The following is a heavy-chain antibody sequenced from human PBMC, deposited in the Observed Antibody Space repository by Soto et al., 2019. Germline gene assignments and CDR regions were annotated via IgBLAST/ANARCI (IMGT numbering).Heavy chain of an antibody. CDR3: ARGGRGTTNYYYYYMDV. J-gene: IGHJ6*03. CDR2: INPSGGST. Sequence: ASVKVSCKASGYTFTSYYMHWVRQAPGQGLEWMGIINPSGGSTSYAQKFQGRVTMTRDTSTSTVYMELSSLRSEDTAVYYCARGGRGTTNYYYYYMDVWGKGTTVTVSS. V-gene: IGHV1-46*03. CDR1: GYTFTSYY. D-gene: IGHD3-10*01.